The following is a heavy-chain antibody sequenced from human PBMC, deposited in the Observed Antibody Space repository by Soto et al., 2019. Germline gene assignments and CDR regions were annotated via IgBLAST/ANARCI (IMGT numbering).Heavy chain of an antibody. Sequence: QVQLVQFGAEVKKPGSSVKVSCKASGGTFSSYAISWVRQAPGQGLEWMGGIIPIFGTANYAQKFQGRVTITADESTSTAYMELSSLRSEDTAVYYCARDSHTYSSGESHGMDVWGQGTTVTVSS. CDR2: IIPIFGTA. D-gene: IGHD6-19*01. CDR1: GGTFSSYA. J-gene: IGHJ6*02. CDR3: ARDSHTYSSGESHGMDV. V-gene: IGHV1-69*01.